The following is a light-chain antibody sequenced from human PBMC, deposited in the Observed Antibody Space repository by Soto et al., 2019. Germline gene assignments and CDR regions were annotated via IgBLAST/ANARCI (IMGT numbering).Light chain of an antibody. CDR2: DAS. Sequence: DIQMTQSPSTLSASVGDRVSITCRASHNIARWLAWYQQKPGKAPRLLIYDASTLETGVPSRISGSGSGTEFTLTISSLRPDDFATYFCQHLDSNWPFGQGTKVEI. CDR3: QHLDSNWP. V-gene: IGKV1-5*01. CDR1: HNIARW. J-gene: IGKJ1*01.